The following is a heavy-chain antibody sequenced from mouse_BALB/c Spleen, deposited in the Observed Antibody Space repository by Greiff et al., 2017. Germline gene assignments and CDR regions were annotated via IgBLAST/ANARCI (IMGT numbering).Heavy chain of an antibody. J-gene: IGHJ1*01. CDR2: IWGDGST. CDR3: ARGPYYYGSSYHWYFDV. CDR1: GFSLTGYG. V-gene: IGHV2-6-7*01. Sequence: VMLVESGPGLVAPSQSLSITCTVSGFSLTGYGVNWVRQPPGKGLEWLGMIWGDGSTDYNSALKSRLSISKDNSKSQVFLKMNSLQTDDTARYYCARGPYYYGSSYHWYFDVWGAGTTVTVAS. D-gene: IGHD1-1*01.